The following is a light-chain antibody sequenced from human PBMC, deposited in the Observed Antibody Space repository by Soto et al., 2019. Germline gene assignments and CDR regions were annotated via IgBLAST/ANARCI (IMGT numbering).Light chain of an antibody. V-gene: IGLV2-8*01. CDR2: EVT. CDR1: SSDVGGYNY. Sequence: QSALTQPPSAPGSPGQSVTISCTGTSSDVGGYNYVSWYQQYPGKAPKLMIYEVTKRPSGVPDRFSGSKSGNTASLTVSGLQAEDEADYYCSSYAGSNNLLFGGGTQLTVL. CDR3: SSYAGSNNLL. J-gene: IGLJ2*01.